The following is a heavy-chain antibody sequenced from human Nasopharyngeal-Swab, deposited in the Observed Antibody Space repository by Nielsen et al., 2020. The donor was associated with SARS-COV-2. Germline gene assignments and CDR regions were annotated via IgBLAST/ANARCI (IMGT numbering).Heavy chain of an antibody. Sequence: WIRQPPGKGLEWIGEIYHSGSTNYNPSLKSRVTISVDKSKNQFSLKLSSVTAADTAVYYCARQPDRYYYDSSGYSDYWGQGTLVIVSS. D-gene: IGHD3-22*01. V-gene: IGHV4-4*02. CDR2: IYHSGST. CDR3: ARQPDRYYYDSSGYSDY. J-gene: IGHJ4*02.